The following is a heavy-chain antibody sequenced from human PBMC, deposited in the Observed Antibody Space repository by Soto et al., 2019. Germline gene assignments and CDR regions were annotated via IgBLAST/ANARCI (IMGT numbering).Heavy chain of an antibody. D-gene: IGHD1-20*01. CDR1: GGTFSSYA. Sequence: QVQLVQSGAEVKKPGSSVKVSCKASGGTFSSYAISWVRQAPGQGLEWMGGIIPIFGTANYAQKFQGRVTXXAXEXXSTAYMELSSLRSEDTAVYYCARTHNWNDVNWFDPWGQGTLVTVSS. CDR3: ARTHNWNDVNWFDP. CDR2: IIPIFGTA. V-gene: IGHV1-69*12. J-gene: IGHJ5*02.